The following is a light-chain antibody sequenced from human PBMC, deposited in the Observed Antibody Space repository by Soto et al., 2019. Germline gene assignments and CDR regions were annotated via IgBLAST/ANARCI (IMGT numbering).Light chain of an antibody. V-gene: IGKV3-20*01. CDR1: QTVSSSY. CDR3: QQYGSSPFT. CDR2: ATS. J-gene: IGKJ3*01. Sequence: EIVLTQSPGTLSLSPGESATLSCRASQTVSSSYLAWYQQKPGQAPRLLIYATSSRATGIPDRFSGSGSGTGFTLTISRLAPEDFAVYYCQQYGSSPFTFGPGTKVDF.